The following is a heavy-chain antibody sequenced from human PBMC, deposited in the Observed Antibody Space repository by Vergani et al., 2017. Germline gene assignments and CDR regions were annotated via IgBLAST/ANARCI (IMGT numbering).Heavy chain of an antibody. CDR1: GGSISSGGYY. V-gene: IGHV4-31*03. J-gene: IGHJ4*02. Sequence: QVPLQESGPGLVKPSQTLSLTCTVSGGSISSGGYYWSWIRQHPGKGLEWIGYLYYSGSTYYNPSLKSRVTISVDTSKNQFSLKLSSVTAADTAVYYCARGPTTVEWLFPFDYWGQGTLVTVSS. D-gene: IGHD3-3*01. CDR2: LYYSGST. CDR3: ARGPTTVEWLFPFDY.